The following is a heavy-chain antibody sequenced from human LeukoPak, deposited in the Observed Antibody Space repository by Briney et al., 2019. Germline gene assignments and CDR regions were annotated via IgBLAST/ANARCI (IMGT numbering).Heavy chain of an antibody. CDR1: GFTFSSYW. D-gene: IGHD3-16*01. CDR2: IKQDGSEK. J-gene: IGHJ4*02. Sequence: PGGSLRLSCAASGFTFSSYWMSWVRQAPGKGLEWVANIKQDGSEKYYVDSVKGRFTISRDNAKNSLYLQMNSLRAEDTAVYYCARDGEDYVWGRPFDYWGQGTLVTVSS. CDR3: ARDGEDYVWGRPFDY. V-gene: IGHV3-7*01.